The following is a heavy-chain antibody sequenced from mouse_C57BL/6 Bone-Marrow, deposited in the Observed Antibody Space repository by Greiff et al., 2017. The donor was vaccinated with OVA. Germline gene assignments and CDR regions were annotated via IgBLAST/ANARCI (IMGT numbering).Heavy chain of an antibody. CDR1: GYAFSSSW. Sequence: QVQLQQSGPELVKPGASVKISCKASGYAFSSSWMNWVKQRPGKGLEWIGRIYPGDGDTNYNGKFKGKATLTADKSSSTAYMQLSSLTSEDSAVYFCARERGGYLWYFDVWGTGTTVTVSS. V-gene: IGHV1-82*01. CDR3: ARERGGYLWYFDV. CDR2: IYPGDGDT. J-gene: IGHJ1*03. D-gene: IGHD2-3*01.